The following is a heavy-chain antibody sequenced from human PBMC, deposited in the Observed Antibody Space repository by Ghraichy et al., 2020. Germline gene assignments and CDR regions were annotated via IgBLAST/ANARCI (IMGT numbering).Heavy chain of an antibody. J-gene: IGHJ4*02. D-gene: IGHD2-21*02. CDR1: GYTFTGYY. CDR3: ARAWRGTDQAYCGGDCYSRGYYFDY. V-gene: IGHV1-2*04. Sequence: VKVSCKASGYTFTGYYMHWVRQAPGQGLEWMGWINPNSGGTNYAQKFQGWVTMTRDTSISTAYMELSRLRSDDTAVYYCARAWRGTDQAYCGGDCYSRGYYFDYWGQGTLVTVSS. CDR2: INPNSGGT.